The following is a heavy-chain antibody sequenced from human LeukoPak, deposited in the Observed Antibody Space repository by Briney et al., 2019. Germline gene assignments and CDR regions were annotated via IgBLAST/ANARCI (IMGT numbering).Heavy chain of an antibody. Sequence: SETLSLTCTVSGGSISSSSYCWGWIRQPPGKGLEWIGSICYSGSTFYNPSLKSRVTLSVDTSKNQFSLKLSSVTAADTAVYYCARERTFGGVISYWGQGTLVTVSS. CDR3: ARERTFGGVISY. J-gene: IGHJ4*02. CDR2: ICYSGST. V-gene: IGHV4-39*02. CDR1: GGSISSSSYC. D-gene: IGHD3-16*02.